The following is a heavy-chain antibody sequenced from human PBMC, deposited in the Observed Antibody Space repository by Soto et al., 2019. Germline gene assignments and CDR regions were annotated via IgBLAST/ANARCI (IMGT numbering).Heavy chain of an antibody. J-gene: IGHJ3*01. D-gene: IGHD1-1*01. Sequence: QVQLQASCPGLVRPSETLSLTCTVSGGSISSYYGNWIRQPPGKGLEWIGYIYYSGNTNYNPSAKSRVTMSVDPSKNKFCLEMSSVTVADTAFYYCARDPGTADTFDLWGQGTMVTVSS. CDR3: ARDPGTADTFDL. CDR1: GGSISSYY. CDR2: IYYSGNT. V-gene: IGHV4-59*01.